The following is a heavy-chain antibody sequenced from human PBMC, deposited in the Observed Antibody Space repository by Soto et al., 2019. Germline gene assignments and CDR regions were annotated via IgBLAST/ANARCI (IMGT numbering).Heavy chain of an antibody. Sequence: SEILSLTCTVSGVSISSYYWSLIRQPPGKGLEWIGYIYYSGSTNYNPSLKSRVTISVDTSKNQFSLKLSSVTAADTVVYDCAGRGGTMVRGPFDYWGPGTLVTVSS. CDR1: GVSISSYY. V-gene: IGHV4-59*08. D-gene: IGHD3-10*01. CDR3: AGRGGTMVRGPFDY. CDR2: IYYSGST. J-gene: IGHJ4*02.